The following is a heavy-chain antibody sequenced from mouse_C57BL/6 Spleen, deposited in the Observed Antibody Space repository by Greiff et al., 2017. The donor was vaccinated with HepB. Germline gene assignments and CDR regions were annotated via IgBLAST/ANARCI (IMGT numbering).Heavy chain of an antibody. V-gene: IGHV1-50*01. D-gene: IGHD2-3*01. CDR3: ALYDGGFAY. Sequence: QVQLQQPGAELVKPGASVKLSCKASGYTFTSYWMQWVKQRPGQGLEWIGEIDPSDSYTNYNQKFKGKATLTVDTSSSTAYMQLSSLTSEDSAVYYCALYDGGFAYWGQGTLVTVSA. CDR1: GYTFTSYW. CDR2: IDPSDSYT. J-gene: IGHJ3*01.